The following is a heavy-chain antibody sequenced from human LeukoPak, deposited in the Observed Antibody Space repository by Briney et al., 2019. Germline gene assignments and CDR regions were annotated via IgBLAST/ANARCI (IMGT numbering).Heavy chain of an antibody. CDR2: INHSGST. Sequence: SEILSLTCVVYGESFSGYYWSWIRQPPGKGLEWIGEINHSGSTKYNPSLKSRVTISVDPSKNQFSLKLLSVTAADTAVYYCATGASGWYDYWGQGTLVTVSS. CDR1: GESFSGYY. J-gene: IGHJ4*02. V-gene: IGHV4-34*01. D-gene: IGHD6-19*01. CDR3: ATGASGWYDY.